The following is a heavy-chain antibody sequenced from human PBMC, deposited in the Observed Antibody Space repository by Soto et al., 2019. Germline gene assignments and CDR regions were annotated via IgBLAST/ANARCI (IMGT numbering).Heavy chain of an antibody. D-gene: IGHD4-4*01. J-gene: IGHJ6*02. CDR3: AKDRIGATVGILYYYGMGV. CDR1: GFTFSSYG. Sequence: GGSLRLSCAASGFTFSSYGMHWVRQAPGKGLEWVAVISYDGSNKYYADSVKGRFTISRDNSKNTLYLQMNSLRAEDTAVYYCAKDRIGATVGILYYYGMGVWGQGTTVTVSS. V-gene: IGHV3-30*18. CDR2: ISYDGSNK.